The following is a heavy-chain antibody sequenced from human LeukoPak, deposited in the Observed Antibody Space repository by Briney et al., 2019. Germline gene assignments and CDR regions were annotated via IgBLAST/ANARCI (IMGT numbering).Heavy chain of an antibody. CDR2: IYYSGST. CDR1: GGSISSSSHY. CDR3: ARRRHDFWSGYFG. J-gene: IGHJ4*02. Sequence: SETLSLTCTVSGGSISSSSHYWGWIRQPPGKGLEWIGSIYYSGSTYYNPSLKSRVTISVDTSKNQFSLKLSSVTAADTAVYYCARRRHDFWSGYFGWGQGTLVTVSS. V-gene: IGHV4-39*01. D-gene: IGHD3-3*01.